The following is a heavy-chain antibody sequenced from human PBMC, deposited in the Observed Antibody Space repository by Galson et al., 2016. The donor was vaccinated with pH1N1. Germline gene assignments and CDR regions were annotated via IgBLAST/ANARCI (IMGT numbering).Heavy chain of an antibody. D-gene: IGHD3-10*01. CDR2: ISYSGGT. V-gene: IGHV4-59*01. Sequence: SETLSLTCTVSGGSISSSYWSWIRQPPGKGLEWIAYISYSGGTNYNPSLTSRVTISVDTSKNQFSLKLSSVTAADTAVYYCARGDYYYASGTDEDFGFDPWGQGTLVTVSS. CDR3: ARGDYYYASGTDEDFGFDP. J-gene: IGHJ5*02. CDR1: GGSISSSY.